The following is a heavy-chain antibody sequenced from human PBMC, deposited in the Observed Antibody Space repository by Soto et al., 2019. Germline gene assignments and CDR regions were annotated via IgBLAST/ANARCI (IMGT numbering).Heavy chain of an antibody. CDR1: GGSISRGDYY. CDR3: ARGDSSSWFYTSFDP. V-gene: IGHV4-30-4*01. J-gene: IGHJ5*02. D-gene: IGHD6-13*01. CDR2: VYYSGST. Sequence: SETLSLTCTVSGGSISRGDYYWTWIRQPPGRGLEWIGCVYYSGSTYYNPSLESRISISVDTSRNQFSLKLNSVTAADTAVYYCARGDSSSWFYTSFDPWGQGTLVTVSS.